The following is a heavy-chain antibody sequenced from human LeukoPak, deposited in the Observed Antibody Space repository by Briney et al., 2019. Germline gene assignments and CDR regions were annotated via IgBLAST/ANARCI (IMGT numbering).Heavy chain of an antibody. D-gene: IGHD3-9*01. CDR2: INHSGST. Sequence: SETLSLTCAVYGGSFSGYYWSWIRQPPGKGLEWIGEINHSGSTNYNPSLKSRVTISVDTSKNQFSLKLSSVTAADTAVYYCARNRVLRYFDWTRGFDPWGQGTLVTVSS. CDR3: ARNRVLRYFDWTRGFDP. J-gene: IGHJ5*02. V-gene: IGHV4-34*01. CDR1: GGSFSGYY.